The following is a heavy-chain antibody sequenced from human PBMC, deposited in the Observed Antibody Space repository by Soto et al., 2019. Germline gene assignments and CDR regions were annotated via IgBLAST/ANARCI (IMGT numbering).Heavy chain of an antibody. CDR3: SRVPIAQPGY. CDR2: IRSKAYGGTP. CDR1: GFTFGDYA. D-gene: IGHD2-15*01. Sequence: GGSLRLSCTASGFTFGDYAMSWFRQAPGKGLEWVGFIRSKAYGGTPEYAASVQGRFTISRDDFKSIAYLQLDSLNTEDTAVYYCSRVPIAQPGYWGPGTLVTVSS. J-gene: IGHJ4*02. V-gene: IGHV3-49*03.